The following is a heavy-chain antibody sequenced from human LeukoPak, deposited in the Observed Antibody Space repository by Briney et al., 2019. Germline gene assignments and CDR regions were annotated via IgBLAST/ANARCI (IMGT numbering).Heavy chain of an antibody. J-gene: IGHJ4*02. V-gene: IGHV3-74*01. D-gene: IGHD4-11*01. Sequence: GGSLRLSCAASGFTFSSSWMHWVRQAPGKGLVWVSRISGDGSVTTYADSVQGRFTISRDNANNTLSLQMNSLRAEDTALYYCVRATYYSDWKPFDFWGQGTLVTVSS. CDR2: ISGDGSVT. CDR1: GFTFSSSW. CDR3: VRATYYSDWKPFDF.